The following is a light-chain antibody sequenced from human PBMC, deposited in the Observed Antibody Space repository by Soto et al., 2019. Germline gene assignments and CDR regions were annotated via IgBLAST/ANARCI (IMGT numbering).Light chain of an antibody. CDR3: QKYNVSPLT. CDR2: AAS. CDR1: QRISNC. J-gene: IGKJ5*01. Sequence: DIQMTQSPSSLSASVGDRVTITCRASQRISNCLAWYQQKPGTVPDLLIYAASTLQSGVPSRFSGSGSGTDFTLTISSLQPEDVATYYCQKYNVSPLTFGQGTRLEIK. V-gene: IGKV1-27*01.